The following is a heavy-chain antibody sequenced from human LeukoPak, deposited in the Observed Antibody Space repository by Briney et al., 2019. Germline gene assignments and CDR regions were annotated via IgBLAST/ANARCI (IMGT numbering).Heavy chain of an antibody. V-gene: IGHV1-2*02. J-gene: IGHJ6*03. Sequence: ASLKVSCTASGYTFTDYYMHWVRQAPGQGLEWMGWINPNSGGTNYAQKFYARVTMTTDTSTSTVYMELRSLRSDDTAVYYCAREGLRSIAARRGTRDYMDVWGKGTTVIVSS. D-gene: IGHD6-6*01. CDR1: GYTFTDYY. CDR2: INPNSGGT. CDR3: AREGLRSIAARRGTRDYMDV.